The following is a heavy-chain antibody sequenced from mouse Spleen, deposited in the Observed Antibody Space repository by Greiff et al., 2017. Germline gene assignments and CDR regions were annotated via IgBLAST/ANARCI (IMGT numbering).Heavy chain of an antibody. CDR2: IDPENGDT. D-gene: IGHD1-1*01. CDR3: TTSYYGSSYGY. Sequence: VQLKQSGAELVRPGASVKLSCTASGFNIKDDYMHWVKQRPEQGLEWIGWIDPENGDTEYASKFQGKATIKADTTSNTAYLQLSSLTSEDTAVYYCTTSYYGSSYGYWGQGNTLTVSS. J-gene: IGHJ2*01. CDR1: GFNIKDDY. V-gene: IGHV14-4*01.